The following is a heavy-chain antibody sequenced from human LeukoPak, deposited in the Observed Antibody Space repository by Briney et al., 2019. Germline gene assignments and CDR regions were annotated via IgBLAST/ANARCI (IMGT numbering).Heavy chain of an antibody. J-gene: IGHJ4*01. V-gene: IGHV3-73*01. D-gene: IGHD3/OR15-3a*01. CDR1: GFTFSSYS. CDR3: TRQPQGTGTVDY. Sequence: GGSLRLSCAASGFTFSSYSMNWVRQGSGKGLEWVGRVRGRANSYATGYAASVTGRFTISRDDSKNTAYLQMNSLKTEDTAVYYCTRQPQGTGTVDYWGHGTLVTVSS. CDR2: VRGRANSYAT.